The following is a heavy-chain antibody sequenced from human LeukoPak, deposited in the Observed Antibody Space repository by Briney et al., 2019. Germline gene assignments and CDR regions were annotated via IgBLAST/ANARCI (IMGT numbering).Heavy chain of an antibody. CDR2: IYPGDSDT. Sequence: GESLKNSCKGSGYSFTSYWIGWVRQMPGKGLEWMGIIYPGDSDTRYSPSFQGQVTISADKSISTAYLQWSSLKASDTAMYYCARPRAQHPPHFDYWGQGTLVTVSS. CDR1: GYSFTSYW. V-gene: IGHV5-51*01. D-gene: IGHD6-13*01. CDR3: ARPRAQHPPHFDY. J-gene: IGHJ4*02.